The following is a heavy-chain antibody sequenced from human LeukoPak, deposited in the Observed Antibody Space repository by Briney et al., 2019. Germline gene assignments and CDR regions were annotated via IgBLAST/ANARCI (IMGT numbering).Heavy chain of an antibody. Sequence: PSETLSLTCTVSGYSISSGYYWGWIRQPPGKGLEWIGSIYHSGSTYCNPSLKSRVTISVDTSKNQFSLKLSSVTAADTAVYYCARIKRITMIVVVIENGWFDPWGQGTLVTVSS. J-gene: IGHJ5*02. D-gene: IGHD3-22*01. CDR2: IYHSGST. V-gene: IGHV4-38-2*02. CDR1: GYSISSGYY. CDR3: ARIKRITMIVVVIENGWFDP.